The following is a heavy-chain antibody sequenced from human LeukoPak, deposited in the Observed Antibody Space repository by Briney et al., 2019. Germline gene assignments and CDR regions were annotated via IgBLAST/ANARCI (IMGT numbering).Heavy chain of an antibody. CDR2: IYYSGTT. CDR1: GGFISSYY. Sequence: PSATLSLTSAVAGGFISSYYWCLIRPPPRKLQEWVGYIYYSGTTNYTPSLKSRVTISVDTSKNHSSLKLSSVTAADTAVYDCARDAADGYNDYWGQGTLVTVSS. CDR3: ARDAADGYNDY. J-gene: IGHJ4*02. V-gene: IGHV4-59*01. D-gene: IGHD5-24*01.